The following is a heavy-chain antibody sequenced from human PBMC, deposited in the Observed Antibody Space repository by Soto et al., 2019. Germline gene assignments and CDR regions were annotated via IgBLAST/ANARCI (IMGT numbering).Heavy chain of an antibody. J-gene: IGHJ3*02. Sequence: GASVKVSCKASGYTFTSYGISWVRQAPGQGLEWMGWISAYNGNTNYAQKLQGRVTMTTDTSTSTAYMELRSLRSDDTAVYYCAAYSSGWSINDAFDIWGQGTMVTVSS. CDR1: GYTFTSYG. V-gene: IGHV1-18*01. D-gene: IGHD6-19*01. CDR2: ISAYNGNT. CDR3: AAYSSGWSINDAFDI.